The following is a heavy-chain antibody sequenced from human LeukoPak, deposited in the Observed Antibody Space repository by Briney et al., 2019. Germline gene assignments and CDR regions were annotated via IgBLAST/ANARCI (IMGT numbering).Heavy chain of an antibody. Sequence: GGSLTLSCAASGFIVSSYYMNWVRQPPGKGLEWVSVIYSGGSTYYAASVKGRFTISRDNSKNPLYLQMNTLRAEDTAVYYCARDANYYYNSGDYYHDAFDIWGQGTMVTVSS. J-gene: IGHJ3*02. CDR2: IYSGGST. V-gene: IGHV3-66*01. CDR1: GFIVSSYY. D-gene: IGHD3-22*01. CDR3: ARDANYYYNSGDYYHDAFDI.